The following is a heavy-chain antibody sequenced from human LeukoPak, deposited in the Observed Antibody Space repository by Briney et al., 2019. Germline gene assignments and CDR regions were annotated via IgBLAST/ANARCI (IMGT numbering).Heavy chain of an antibody. V-gene: IGHV1-2*02. CDR2: INPNSGGT. J-gene: IGHJ4*02. Sequence: GASVKVSCKASGYTFTGYYMHWVRQAPGQGLEWMGWINPNSGGTNYAQKFQGRVTMTRDTSISTAYMELSRLRSDDTAVYYCARVEKDYGGNWAFDYWGQGTLVTVSS. D-gene: IGHD4-23*01. CDR1: GYTFTGYY. CDR3: ARVEKDYGGNWAFDY.